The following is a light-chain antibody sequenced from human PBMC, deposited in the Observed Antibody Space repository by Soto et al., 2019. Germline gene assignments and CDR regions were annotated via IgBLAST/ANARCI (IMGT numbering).Light chain of an antibody. J-gene: IGKJ1*01. V-gene: IGKV3D-20*01. Sequence: EIVLTQSPATLPLSSGETATLSCGASQSVMSNYVAWFQQKPGLAPRLLIYGASNRATGIPDRVSGSGSGTDFTLTISRLEPEDFAVYYCQQYDNWPRTFGQGTKVDIK. CDR3: QQYDNWPRT. CDR2: GAS. CDR1: QSVMSNY.